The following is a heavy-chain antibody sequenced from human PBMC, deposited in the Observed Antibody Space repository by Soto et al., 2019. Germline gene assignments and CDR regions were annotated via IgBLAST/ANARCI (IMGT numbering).Heavy chain of an antibody. V-gene: IGHV1-8*01. CDR2: MNPNTGDT. CDR3: ARGDGYSFDY. Sequence: QVPLVQSGAEVKKPGASVKVSCKASGYTFISYDINWVRQATGQGLEWMGWMNPNTGDTGYAQKFQGRVTMTRNTSINTPNLELSSLRSDDTAVYFCARGDGYSFDYWGQGTLVTVSS. D-gene: IGHD4-4*01. J-gene: IGHJ4*02. CDR1: GYTFISYD.